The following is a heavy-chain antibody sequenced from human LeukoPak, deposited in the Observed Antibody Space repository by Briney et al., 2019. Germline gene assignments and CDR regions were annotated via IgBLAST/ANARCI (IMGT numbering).Heavy chain of an antibody. CDR3: ARDGSGSYDGYGMDV. CDR2: INPSGGST. J-gene: IGHJ6*02. Sequence: ASVKVSCKASGYTFTGYYMHWVRQAPGQGLEWMGIINPSGGSTSYAQKFQGRVTMTRDTSTSTVYMELSSLRSEDTAVYYCARDGSGSYDGYGMDVWGQGTTVTVSS. D-gene: IGHD3-10*01. CDR1: GYTFTGYY. V-gene: IGHV1-46*01.